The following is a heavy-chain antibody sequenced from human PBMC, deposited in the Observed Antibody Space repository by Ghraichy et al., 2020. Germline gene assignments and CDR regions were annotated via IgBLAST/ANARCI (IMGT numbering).Heavy chain of an antibody. V-gene: IGHV4-39*01. Sequence: SETLSLTCTVSGGSISSSSYYWGWIRQPPGKGLEWIGSIYYSGSTYYNPSLKSRVTISVDTSKNQFSLKLSSVTAADTAVYYCARPRYFDWLLSMETYDAFDIWGQGTMVTVSS. J-gene: IGHJ3*02. D-gene: IGHD3-9*01. CDR2: IYYSGST. CDR1: GGSISSSSYY. CDR3: ARPRYFDWLLSMETYDAFDI.